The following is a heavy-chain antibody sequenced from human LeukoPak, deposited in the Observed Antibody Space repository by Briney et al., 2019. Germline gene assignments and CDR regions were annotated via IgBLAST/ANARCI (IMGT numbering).Heavy chain of an antibody. D-gene: IGHD4-17*01. V-gene: IGHV3-66*01. CDR2: IYSGGST. Sequence: GGSLRLSCAASGFTVSSNYMSWVRQAPGKGLEWVSVIYSGGSTYYADSVKGRFTISRDNSKNTLYLQMNSPRAEDTAVYYCARGPPHDYGDYAGLMDVWGQGTTVTVSS. CDR3: ARGPPHDYGDYAGLMDV. J-gene: IGHJ6*02. CDR1: GFTVSSNY.